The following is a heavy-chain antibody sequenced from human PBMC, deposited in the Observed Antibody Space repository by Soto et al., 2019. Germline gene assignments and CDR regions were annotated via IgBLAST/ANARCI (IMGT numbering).Heavy chain of an antibody. Sequence: QVQLVQSGAEVKKPESSVKVSCKAPGGTFSTYAISWVRQAPGQGLEWMGGIIPMFGTANYAKRFQERVTITADESTNTVYMELSSLRSEDTAVYFCASGIQLWLRRINTGYSGWGQGTLVTVSS. D-gene: IGHD5-18*01. CDR2: IIPMFGTA. CDR3: ASGIQLWLRRINTGYSG. CDR1: GGTFSTYA. V-gene: IGHV1-69*12. J-gene: IGHJ4*02.